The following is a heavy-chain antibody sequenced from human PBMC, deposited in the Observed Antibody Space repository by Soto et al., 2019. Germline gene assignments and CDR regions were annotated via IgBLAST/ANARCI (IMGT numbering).Heavy chain of an antibody. CDR2: ISSSGSTI. D-gene: IGHD3-9*01. CDR3: ARVYYDILTGYSADAFDI. J-gene: IGHJ3*02. V-gene: IGHV3-11*01. Sequence: GGSLRLSCAASGFTFSDYYMSWIRQAPGKGLEWVSYISSSGSTIYYADSVKGRFTISRDNAKNSLYLQMNSLRAEDTAVYYCARVYYDILTGYSADAFDIWGQGTMVTVSS. CDR1: GFTFSDYY.